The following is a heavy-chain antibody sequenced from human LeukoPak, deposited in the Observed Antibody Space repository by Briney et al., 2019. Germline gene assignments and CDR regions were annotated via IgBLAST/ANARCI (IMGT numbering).Heavy chain of an antibody. CDR3: ARQSISGSSLSYFDY. D-gene: IGHD3-22*01. J-gene: IGHJ4*02. CDR1: GGSISSYY. V-gene: IGHV4-59*01. CDR2: IYDSGSN. Sequence: SETLSLTCTVSGGSISSYYWSWIRQPPGKGLEWIRNIYDSGSNNYNPSLKSRLNISVDTSKNQCSLKLSSVTAADTAVYYCARQSISGSSLSYFDYWGQRTLVNVSS.